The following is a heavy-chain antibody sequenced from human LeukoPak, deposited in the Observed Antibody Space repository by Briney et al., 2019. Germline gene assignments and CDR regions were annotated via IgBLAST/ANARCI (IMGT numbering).Heavy chain of an antibody. V-gene: IGHV4-59*01. CDR2: IYYSGST. CDR3: ARGGSGWEFDY. Sequence: PSETLSLTCTVSGGSISSYYWSWIRQPPGKGLEWIGYIYYSGSTNYNPSLKSRVTISVDTSKNQFSLKLSSVTAADTAVYYCARGGSGWEFDYWGQGTLVTVSS. CDR1: GGSISSYY. J-gene: IGHJ4*02. D-gene: IGHD6-19*01.